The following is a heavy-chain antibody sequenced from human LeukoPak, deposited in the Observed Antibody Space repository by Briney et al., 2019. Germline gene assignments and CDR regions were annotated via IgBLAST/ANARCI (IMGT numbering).Heavy chain of an antibody. Sequence: PGGSLRLSCAASGFTFDDYGMSWVRQAPGKGLEWVSGINWNGGSTGYADSVKGRSTISRDNAKNSLYLQMNSLRAEDTALYYCARNFRSGYSGAFDIWGQGTMVTVSS. CDR2: INWNGGST. D-gene: IGHD3-3*01. CDR3: ARNFRSGYSGAFDI. CDR1: GFTFDDYG. J-gene: IGHJ3*02. V-gene: IGHV3-20*04.